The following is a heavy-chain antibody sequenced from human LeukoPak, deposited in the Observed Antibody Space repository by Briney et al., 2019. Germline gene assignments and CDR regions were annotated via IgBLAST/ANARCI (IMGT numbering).Heavy chain of an antibody. J-gene: IGHJ3*02. V-gene: IGHV4-30-4*01. D-gene: IGHD1-26*01. Sequence: SQTLSLTCTVSGGSISSGDYYWSWNRQPPGKGLEWIGYIYYSGSTYYNPSLKSRVTISVDTSKNQFSLKLSSVTAADTAVYYCARDHGELRGFDIWGQGTMVTVSS. CDR1: GGSISSGDYY. CDR2: IYYSGST. CDR3: ARDHGELRGFDI.